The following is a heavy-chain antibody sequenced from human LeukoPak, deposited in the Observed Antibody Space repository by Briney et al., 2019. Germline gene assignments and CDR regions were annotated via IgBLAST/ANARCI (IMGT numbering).Heavy chain of an antibody. J-gene: IGHJ1*01. V-gene: IGHV1-46*01. CDR2: INPRGGST. CDR3: ARGSRITMIVVVHSAEYFQH. D-gene: IGHD3-22*01. Sequence: SVKVSCKASGYTFTSYYMHWVRQAPGQGLEWMGIINPRGGSTSYAQKFQGRVNMTRDTSTSTVYMELSSLRSEDTAVYYCARGSRITMIVVVHSAEYFQHWGQGTLVTVT. CDR1: GYTFTSYY.